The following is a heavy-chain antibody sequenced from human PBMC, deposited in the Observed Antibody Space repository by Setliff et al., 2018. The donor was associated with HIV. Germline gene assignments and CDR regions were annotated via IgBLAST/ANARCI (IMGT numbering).Heavy chain of an antibody. D-gene: IGHD6-6*01. V-gene: IGHV4-39*01. Sequence: SETLSLTCTVSGGSISSSSYYWGWIRQPPGKGLEWIGSIYYSGSTYYNPSLKSRVTISVDTSKNQFSLKLSSATAADTAVYYCARHDTEYSSYPIDYWGQGNLVTVSS. J-gene: IGHJ4*02. CDR2: IYYSGST. CDR3: ARHDTEYSSYPIDY. CDR1: GGSISSSSYY.